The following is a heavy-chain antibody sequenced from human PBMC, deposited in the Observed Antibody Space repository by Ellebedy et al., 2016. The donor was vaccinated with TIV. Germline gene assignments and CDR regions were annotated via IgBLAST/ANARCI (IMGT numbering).Heavy chain of an antibody. V-gene: IGHV4-61*08. CDR1: GGSIHSGGYY. Sequence: MPSETLSLTCTVSGGSIHSGGYYWSWIRQYPGKGLEWIGYIYYSGSTNYNPSLKSRVTISVDTSKNQFSLKLSSVTAADTAVYYCAGRAPNYYDSAPDSPADYWGQGTLVTVSS. CDR2: IYYSGST. J-gene: IGHJ4*02. CDR3: AGRAPNYYDSAPDSPADY. D-gene: IGHD3-22*01.